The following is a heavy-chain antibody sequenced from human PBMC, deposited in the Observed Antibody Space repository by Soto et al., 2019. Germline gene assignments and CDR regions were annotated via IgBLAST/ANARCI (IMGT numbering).Heavy chain of an antibody. Sequence: QVQLQESGPGLVKPSGTLSLTCAVSGGSISSYYWWSWVRQPPGRGLEWIGEVYHSGSTNYNPSLKRRVTISVDKSKNQFSLELTSVTAADTAVYFCARDRPSEYTYGSSGWSDPWGQGTLVTVSS. CDR1: GGSISSYYW. V-gene: IGHV4-4*02. CDR2: VYHSGST. J-gene: IGHJ5*02. CDR3: ARDRPSEYTYGSSGWSDP. D-gene: IGHD5-18*01.